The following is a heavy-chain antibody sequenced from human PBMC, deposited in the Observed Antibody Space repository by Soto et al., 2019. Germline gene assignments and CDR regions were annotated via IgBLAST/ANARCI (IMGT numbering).Heavy chain of an antibody. CDR1: GGSISSGDYY. J-gene: IGHJ4*02. CDR2: IYYSGST. V-gene: IGHV4-30-4*01. D-gene: IGHD5-18*01. Sequence: SETLSLTCTVSGGSISSGDYYWSWIRQPPGKGLEWIGYIYYSGSTYYNPSLKSRVTISVDTSKNQFSLKLSSVTAADTAVYYCARARGYSYGTHYFDYWGQGTLVTVSS. CDR3: ARARGYSYGTHYFDY.